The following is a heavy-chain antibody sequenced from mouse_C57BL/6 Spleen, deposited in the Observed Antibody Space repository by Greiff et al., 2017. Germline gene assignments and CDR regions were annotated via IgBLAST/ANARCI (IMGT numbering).Heavy chain of an antibody. D-gene: IGHD1-1*01. CDR1: GYTFTDYY. V-gene: IGHV1-76*01. CDR2: IYPGSGNT. Sequence: QVQLQQSGAELVRPGASVKLSCKASGYTFTDYYINWVKQRPGQGLEWIARIYPGSGNTYYNEKFKGKATLTAEKSSSTAYMQLSSLTSEDSAVYYCTRHYYGSPWYFGVWGTGTTVTVSS. J-gene: IGHJ1*03. CDR3: TRHYYGSPWYFGV.